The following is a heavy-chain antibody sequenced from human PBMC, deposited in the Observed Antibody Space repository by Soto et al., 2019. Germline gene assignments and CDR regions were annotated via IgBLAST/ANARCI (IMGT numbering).Heavy chain of an antibody. CDR3: AQLVDYGAWRVNFDY. J-gene: IGHJ4*02. D-gene: IGHD4-17*01. CDR1: GFSFRDYA. V-gene: IGHV3-23*01. CDR2: IGPTGVAT. Sequence: EVQLLESGGGLVQTGGSLGLSCAASGFSFRDYAMSWVRQSPGKGPEWVSGIGPTGVATHYADSVKGRFTISRDDSSNTLWLQMSRLRAEDTAVYYCAQLVDYGAWRVNFDYWGQGTLVTVSS.